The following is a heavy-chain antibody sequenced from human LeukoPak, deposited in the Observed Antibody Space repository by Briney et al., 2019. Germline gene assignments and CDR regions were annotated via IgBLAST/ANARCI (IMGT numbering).Heavy chain of an antibody. V-gene: IGHV3-23*01. CDR1: GFTFSSYG. Sequence: GGSLRLSCAASGFTFSSYGMHWVRQAPGKGLEWVSAISGSGGSTYYADSVKGRFTISRDNSKNTLYLQMNSLRAEDTAVYYCAKGGIVVVTAIFSWGQGTLVTVSS. CDR2: ISGSGGST. CDR3: AKGGIVVVTAIFS. J-gene: IGHJ5*02. D-gene: IGHD2-21*02.